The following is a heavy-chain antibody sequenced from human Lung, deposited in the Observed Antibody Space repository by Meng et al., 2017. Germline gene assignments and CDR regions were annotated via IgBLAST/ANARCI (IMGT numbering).Heavy chain of an antibody. CDR1: GYSFTNYG. D-gene: IGHD2-2*01. J-gene: IGHJ4*02. Sequence: VHLVQSGPEVRTPGASVTVSCQASGYSFTNYGINWVRQAPGKGLEWMGWTSTYNSNRNYAQSLQGRVTMTTDTSTTTAYMELRSLTFDDTAVYYCARGRHCSSTTCYLSDSWGQGTLVTVSS. CDR2: TSTYNSNR. V-gene: IGHV1-18*01. CDR3: ARGRHCSSTTCYLSDS.